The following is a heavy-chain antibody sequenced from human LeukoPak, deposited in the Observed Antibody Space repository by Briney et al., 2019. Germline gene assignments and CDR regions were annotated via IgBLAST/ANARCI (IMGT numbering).Heavy chain of an antibody. CDR1: GGSISGYY. V-gene: IGHV4-59*01. CDR3: ARGPQYCSGGTCYHNYFYGMDV. D-gene: IGHD2-15*01. J-gene: IGHJ6*04. Sequence: SETLSLTCTVSGGSISGYYWSWIRQPPGKGLEWIGYIFYSGSTNYNPSLKSRVTISVDTSKNQFSLRLTSVTAADTAVYYCARGPQYCSGGTCYHNYFYGMDVWGKGTTVTVSS. CDR2: IFYSGST.